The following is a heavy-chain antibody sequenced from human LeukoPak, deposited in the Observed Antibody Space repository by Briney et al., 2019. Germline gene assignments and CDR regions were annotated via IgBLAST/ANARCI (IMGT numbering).Heavy chain of an antibody. CDR1: GGSLSSGSYY. CDR3: ARADSSGWYANYFDY. V-gene: IGHV4-61*01. CDR2: IYYSGST. J-gene: IGHJ4*02. D-gene: IGHD6-19*01. Sequence: SETLSLTCTVSGGSLSSGSYYWSWVRQPPGTGLEWIGYIYYSGSTNYNPSLKSRVTISVDTSKTQFSLKLSSVTAADTAVYYCARADSSGWYANYFDYWGQGTLVPVSS.